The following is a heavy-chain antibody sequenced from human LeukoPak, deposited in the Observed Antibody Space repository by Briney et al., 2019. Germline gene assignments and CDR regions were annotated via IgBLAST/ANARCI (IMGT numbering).Heavy chain of an antibody. J-gene: IGHJ4*02. Sequence: SETLSLXCTVSGGSISSYYWSWIRQPAGKGLEWIGRIYTSGSTNYNPSLKSRVTMSVDTSKNQFSLKLSSVTAADTAVYYCARDEDDGQWSYYFDYWGQGTLVTVSS. D-gene: IGHD2-15*01. CDR1: GGSISSYY. CDR3: ARDEDDGQWSYYFDY. CDR2: IYTSGST. V-gene: IGHV4-4*07.